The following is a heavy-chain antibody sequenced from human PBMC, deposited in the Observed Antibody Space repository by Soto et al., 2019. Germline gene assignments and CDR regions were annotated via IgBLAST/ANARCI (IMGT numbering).Heavy chain of an antibody. J-gene: IGHJ3*02. CDR1: GFTFSSYS. Sequence: PGGSLRLSCAASGFTFSSYSMNWVRPAPGKGLEWVSSISSSSSYIYYADSVKGRFTISRDNAKNSLYLQMNSLRAEDTAVYYCARDRRPQGAFDIWGQGTMVTVSS. CDR2: ISSSSSYI. CDR3: ARDRRPQGAFDI. V-gene: IGHV3-21*01.